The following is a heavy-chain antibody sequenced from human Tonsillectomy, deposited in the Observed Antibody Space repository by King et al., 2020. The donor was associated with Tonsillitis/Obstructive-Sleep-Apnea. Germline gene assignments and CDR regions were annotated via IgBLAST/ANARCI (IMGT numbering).Heavy chain of an antibody. CDR2: INHSGST. V-gene: IGHV4-34*01. Sequence: VQLQQWGAGLLKPSETLSLTCAVYGGSFSGYYWSWIRQPPGKGLEWIGEINHSGSTNYNPSLKSRVTISVDTSKNQFSLKLSSVTAADTAVYYCARDDFWSGYYQFDYWGQGTLVTVSS. J-gene: IGHJ4*02. D-gene: IGHD3-3*01. CDR1: GGSFSGYY. CDR3: ARDDFWSGYYQFDY.